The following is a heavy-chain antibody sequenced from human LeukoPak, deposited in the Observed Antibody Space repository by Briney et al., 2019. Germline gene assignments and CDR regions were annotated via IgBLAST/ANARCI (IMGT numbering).Heavy chain of an antibody. CDR3: TRDRSTVTTFDY. CDR2: IRRKAYGGTT. J-gene: IGHJ4*02. D-gene: IGHD4-17*01. V-gene: IGHV3-49*03. Sequence: GGSLRLSCTASGFTFGDYALSWFRQAPGKGLEWVGFIRRKAYGGTTEYAASVKGRFTISRDDSKSIAYLQMNSLKTEDTAVYYCTRDRSTVTTFDYWGQGTLVTVSS. CDR1: GFTFGDYA.